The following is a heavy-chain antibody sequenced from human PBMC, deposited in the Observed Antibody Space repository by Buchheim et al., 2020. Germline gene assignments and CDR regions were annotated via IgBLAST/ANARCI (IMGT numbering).Heavy chain of an antibody. Sequence: EVQLVESGGGLVQPGGSLRLSCEASGFTFSSYSMNWVRQAPGKGLGWVSYISSSSSTLYYPASVKGRFTISRANAKNPLFLQMNSLRAQDMAVYYCARGRAIAAAGSFYYYYYMDVWGKGTT. D-gene: IGHD6-13*01. J-gene: IGHJ6*03. CDR3: ARGRAIAAAGSFYYYYYMDV. CDR1: GFTFSSYS. V-gene: IGHV3-48*01. CDR2: ISSSSSTL.